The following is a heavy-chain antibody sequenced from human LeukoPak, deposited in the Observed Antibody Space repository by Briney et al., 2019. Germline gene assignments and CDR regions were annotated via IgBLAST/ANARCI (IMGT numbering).Heavy chain of an antibody. J-gene: IGHJ4*02. D-gene: IGHD5-18*01. Sequence: SETLSLTCTVSGVSISSGGYYWSRIRQHPGKGLEWIGYIYYSGSTYYNPSLKSRVTISVDTSKNQFSLKLSSVTAADTAVYYCARGGRGYSYGPLDYWGQGTLVTVSS. CDR1: GVSISSGGYY. CDR2: IYYSGST. V-gene: IGHV4-31*03. CDR3: ARGGRGYSYGPLDY.